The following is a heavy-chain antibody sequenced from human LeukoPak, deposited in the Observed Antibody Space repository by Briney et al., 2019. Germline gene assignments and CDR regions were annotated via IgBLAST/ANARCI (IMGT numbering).Heavy chain of an antibody. CDR2: ISGSGGST. J-gene: IGHJ4*02. CDR1: GFTFSSYA. CDR3: AKSGHYDSSGYYYVRSPYFDY. V-gene: IGHV3-23*01. Sequence: GGSLRLSCAASGFTFSSYAMSWVRQAPGKGLEWVSAISGSGGSTYYADSVKGRFTISRDNSKNTLYLQMNSLRAEDTAVYYCAKSGHYDSSGYYYVRSPYFDYWGQGTLVTVSS. D-gene: IGHD3-22*01.